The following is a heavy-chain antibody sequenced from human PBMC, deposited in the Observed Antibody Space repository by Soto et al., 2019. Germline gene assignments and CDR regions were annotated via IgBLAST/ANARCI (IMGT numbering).Heavy chain of an antibody. CDR2: ISYSGST. J-gene: IGHJ4*02. V-gene: IGHV4-59*01. Sequence: PSETLSLTCTVSGDSNSSYYWSWIRQPPGKGLEWIGYISYSGSTTYNPSLKSRLTISLHTSRNQFSLALDSVTAADTAVYYCARARNFLTGSYKGGFYYFDYWGQGTLVTVSS. CDR1: GDSNSSYY. CDR3: ARARNFLTGSYKGGFYYFDY. D-gene: IGHD3-9*01.